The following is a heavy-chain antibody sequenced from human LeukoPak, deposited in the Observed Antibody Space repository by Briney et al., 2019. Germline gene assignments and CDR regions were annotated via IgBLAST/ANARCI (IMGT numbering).Heavy chain of an antibody. V-gene: IGHV3-23*01. CDR1: GFTLSGYA. J-gene: IGHJ4*02. CDR2: TSGSGSYT. D-gene: IGHD3-22*01. CDR3: AKDRGGYYQPFDY. Sequence: AGGSLRLSCAASGFTLSGYAMSWVRQAPGKGLEWVSATSGSGSYTYYADSVKGRFTVARDNSKNTVFLQMNSLRAEDTAVYYCAKDRGGYYQPFDYWGQGTLVTVSS.